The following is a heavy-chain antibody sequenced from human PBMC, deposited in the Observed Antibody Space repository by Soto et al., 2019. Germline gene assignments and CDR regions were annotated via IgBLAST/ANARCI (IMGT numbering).Heavy chain of an antibody. CDR2: IGTAGDT. J-gene: IGHJ6*02. V-gene: IGHV3-13*01. CDR3: ARGLRLLYATYYYYYGMDV. Sequence: EVQLVESGGGLVQPGGSLRLSCAASGFTFSSYDMHWVRQATGKGLEWVSAIGTAGDTYYPGSVKGRFTISRENAKNSLYLQMNSLRAEDTAVYYCARGLRLLYATYYYYYGMDVWGQGTTVTVSS. CDR1: GFTFSSYD. D-gene: IGHD2-8*01.